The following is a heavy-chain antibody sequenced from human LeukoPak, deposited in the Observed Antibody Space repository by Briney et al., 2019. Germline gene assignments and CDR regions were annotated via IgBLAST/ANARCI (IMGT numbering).Heavy chain of an antibody. J-gene: IGHJ4*02. V-gene: IGHV3-73*01. D-gene: IGHD6-6*01. CDR1: GFTFSVSA. CDR3: TYTSSSGVVY. CDR2: IRNKANNYAT. Sequence: GGSLRLSCAASGFTFSVSAMYRVRQASGKGLEWVGRIRNKANNYATAYSASVKGRFTISRDDSKNTAYLQMNSLKSEDTAVYYCTYTSSSGVVYWGQGTLVTVSS.